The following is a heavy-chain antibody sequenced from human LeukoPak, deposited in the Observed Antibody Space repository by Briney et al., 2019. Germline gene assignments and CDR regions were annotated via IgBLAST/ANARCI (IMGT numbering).Heavy chain of an antibody. V-gene: IGHV1-2*02. CDR3: ARGGPSNIAAAGYLYYYGMDV. CDR2: INPNSGGT. Sequence: ASVKVSCKASGYTFTGYYMHWVRQAPGQGLEWMGWINPNSGGTNYAQKFQGRVTMTRDTSISTAYMELSRLRSDDTAVYYCARGGPSNIAAAGYLYYYGMDVWGQGTTVTVSS. CDR1: GYTFTGYY. J-gene: IGHJ6*02. D-gene: IGHD6-13*01.